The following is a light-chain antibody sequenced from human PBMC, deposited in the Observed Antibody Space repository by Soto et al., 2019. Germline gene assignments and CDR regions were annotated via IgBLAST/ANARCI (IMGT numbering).Light chain of an antibody. V-gene: IGKV3-15*01. CDR2: GAS. Sequence: EIVMTQSPATLSVSQEERATLSCWASQSVSSNLAWYQQKSGQAPRLLMYGASTRATGIPARFSGSGSGPEFTLTISSLQSEDFAVYYCQQYDNWPRTFGQGTKVDIK. CDR3: QQYDNWPRT. J-gene: IGKJ1*01. CDR1: QSVSSN.